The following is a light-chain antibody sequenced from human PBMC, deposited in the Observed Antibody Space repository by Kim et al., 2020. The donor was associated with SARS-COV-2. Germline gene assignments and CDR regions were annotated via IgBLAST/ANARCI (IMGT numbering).Light chain of an antibody. V-gene: IGKV1-39*01. CDR1: QSISSY. J-gene: IGKJ4*01. Sequence: ASVGDRLTITCRASQSISSYLNWYQQKPGKAPKLLIYAASSLQSGVPSRFSGRGSGTDFTLTISSLQPEDFATYYCQQSYSTPLTFGGGTKVDIK. CDR2: AAS. CDR3: QQSYSTPLT.